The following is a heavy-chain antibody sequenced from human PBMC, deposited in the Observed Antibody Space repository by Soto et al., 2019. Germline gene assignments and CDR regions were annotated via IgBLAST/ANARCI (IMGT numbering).Heavy chain of an antibody. CDR2: IFSNDEK. D-gene: IGHD3-10*02. Sequence: SGPTLVNPTETLTLTCTVSGFSLINARMVVSWIRQPPGKALEWLAHIFSNDEKSYSTSLKSRLTISKDTSKSQVVLTMTNMDPVDTATYYCARMNAVFGAFDIWGQGTMVTVSS. V-gene: IGHV2-26*01. CDR3: ARMNAVFGAFDI. CDR1: GFSLINARMV. J-gene: IGHJ3*02.